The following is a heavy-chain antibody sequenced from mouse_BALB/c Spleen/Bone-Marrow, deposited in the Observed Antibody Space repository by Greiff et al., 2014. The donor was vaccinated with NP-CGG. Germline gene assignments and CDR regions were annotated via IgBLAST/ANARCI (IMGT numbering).Heavy chain of an antibody. CDR2: IDPANGNT. V-gene: IGHV14-3*02. CDR3: ANYYYGYYFDS. Sequence: VQLQQSGAELMKPGASVKLSCTASGFNIKDTYMHWVKQRPEQGLEWIGRIDPANGNTKYDPKFQGKATITADTSSNTAYLQLSSLTSEDTAVYYCANYYYGYYFDSWGQGTTLTVSS. CDR1: GFNIKDTY. D-gene: IGHD1-1*01. J-gene: IGHJ2*01.